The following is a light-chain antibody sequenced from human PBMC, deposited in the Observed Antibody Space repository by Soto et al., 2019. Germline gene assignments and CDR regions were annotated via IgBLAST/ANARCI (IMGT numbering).Light chain of an antibody. CDR1: SSDVGGYNY. CDR3: CSYAGSYPVV. J-gene: IGLJ2*01. V-gene: IGLV2-11*01. CDR2: DVS. Sequence: QPVLTQPRSVSGSPGQSVTISCTGTSSDVGGYNYVSWYQQHPGKAPKLMIYDVSKRPSGVPDRFSGSKSGNTASLTISGLQAEDEADYYCCSYAGSYPVVFGGGTKVTVL.